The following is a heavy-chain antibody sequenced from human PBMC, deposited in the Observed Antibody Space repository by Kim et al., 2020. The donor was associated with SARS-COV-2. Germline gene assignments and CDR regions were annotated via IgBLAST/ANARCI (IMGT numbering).Heavy chain of an antibody. V-gene: IGHV1-18*01. CDR3: ARDIGSGSYYADYYYGMGV. CDR1: GYTFTSYG. CDR2: ISAYNGNT. J-gene: IGHJ6*02. Sequence: ASVKVSCKASGYTFTSYGISWVRQAPGQGLEWMGWISAYNGNTNYAQKLQGRVTMTTDTSTSTAYMELRSLRSDDTAVYYCARDIGSGSYYADYYYGMGVWGQGTTVTVSS. D-gene: IGHD3-10*01.